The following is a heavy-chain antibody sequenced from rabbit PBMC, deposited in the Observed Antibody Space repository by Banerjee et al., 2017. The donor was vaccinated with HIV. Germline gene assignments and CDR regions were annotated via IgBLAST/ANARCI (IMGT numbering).Heavy chain of an antibody. D-gene: IGHD6-1*01. J-gene: IGHJ4*01. CDR3: ARKVDGAGYGYEL. CDR2: INTSSGDT. V-gene: IGHV1S45*01. CDR1: GFSFSNKYV. Sequence: QEQLEESGGGLVKPEGSLTLTCTASGFSFSNKYVMCWVRQAPGKGLEWIACINTSSGDTVYATWAKGRFTISRTSSTTVALQMTSLTAADTATYFCARKVDGAGYGYELWGPGTLVTVS.